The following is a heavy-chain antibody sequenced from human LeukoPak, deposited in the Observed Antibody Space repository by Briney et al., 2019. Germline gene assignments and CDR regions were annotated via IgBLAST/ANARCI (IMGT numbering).Heavy chain of an antibody. D-gene: IGHD6-6*01. CDR2: IWYDGSNK. CDR1: GFTFSGYG. CDR3: ARVGPPRQQEYYYGMDV. J-gene: IGHJ6*02. V-gene: IGHV3-33*01. Sequence: GGSLRLSCAASGFTFSGYGMHWVRQAPGKGLEWVAVIWYDGSNKYYADSVKGRFTISRDNSKNTLYPQMNSLRAEDTAVYYCARVGPPRQQEYYYGMDVWGQGTTVTVSS.